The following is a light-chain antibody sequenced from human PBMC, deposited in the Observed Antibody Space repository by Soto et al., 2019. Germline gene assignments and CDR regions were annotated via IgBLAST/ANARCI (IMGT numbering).Light chain of an antibody. Sequence: DIHVTQSPPSVSASVGDRVTITCRASQDVGVYLAWYQQKPGTAPKLLISAASTLPVGVPARFSGSGSGTDFTLTISSLVPEDSATYFCQQCARFPLAFGGGTKVEIK. CDR3: QQCARFPLA. CDR1: QDVGVY. J-gene: IGKJ4*01. CDR2: AAS. V-gene: IGKV1-12*01.